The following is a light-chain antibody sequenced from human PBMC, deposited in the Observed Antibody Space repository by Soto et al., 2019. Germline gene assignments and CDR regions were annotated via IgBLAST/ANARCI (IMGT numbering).Light chain of an antibody. Sequence: EIVMTQSPATLSVSPGERATLSCRASQSVTTNLAWYQQKPGQAPRLLIYGASTRATGIPDRFSGSGSRTEFTLTITSLQSEDFAVYYCQQYGSSLFTFGPGTKVDFK. CDR3: QQYGSSLFT. CDR2: GAS. J-gene: IGKJ3*01. V-gene: IGKV3-15*01. CDR1: QSVTTN.